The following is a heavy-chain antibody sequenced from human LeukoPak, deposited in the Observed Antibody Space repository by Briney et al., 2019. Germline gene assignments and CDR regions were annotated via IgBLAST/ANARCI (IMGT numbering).Heavy chain of an antibody. CDR1: GYTFTGYY. J-gene: IGHJ4*02. D-gene: IGHD6-6*01. CDR3: AREGPYSDSSRSRFDY. V-gene: IGHV1-2*02. CDR2: INPNSGGT. Sequence: ASVKVSCTASGYTFTGYYMHWVRQAPGQGLEWMGWINPNSGGTNYAQKFQGRVTMTRDTSISTAYMELSRLRSDDTAVYYCAREGPYSDSSRSRFDYWGQGTLVTVSS.